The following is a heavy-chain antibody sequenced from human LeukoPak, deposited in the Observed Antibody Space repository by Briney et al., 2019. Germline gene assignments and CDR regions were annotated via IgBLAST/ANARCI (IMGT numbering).Heavy chain of an antibody. D-gene: IGHD6-19*01. CDR2: ISGSSSTI. V-gene: IGHV3-48*03. CDR1: GFTFSSYE. J-gene: IGHJ4*02. CDR3: VISSGWKGGYYFDF. Sequence: PGGSLRLSCAASGFTFSSYEMNWVRQAPGKGLEWVSYISGSSSTIYYADSVKGRFTISRDNAKNSLYPQMNSLRAEDTGVYYCVISSGWKGGYYFDFWGQGTLVTVSA.